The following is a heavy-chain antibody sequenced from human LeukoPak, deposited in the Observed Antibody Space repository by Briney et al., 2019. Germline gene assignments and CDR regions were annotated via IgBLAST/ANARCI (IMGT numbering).Heavy chain of an antibody. V-gene: IGHV3-23*01. CDR3: AKSLESTNYYYHMDV. J-gene: IGHJ6*03. CDR1: GFTFSSYW. D-gene: IGHD2-2*01. Sequence: PGGSLRLSCAASGFTFSSYWMSWVRQAPGKGLEWVSAISGSGGSTYYADSVKGRFTISRDNSKSTLYLQTNSLRAEDTAVYYCAKSLESTNYYYHMDVWGKGTTVTISS. CDR2: ISGSGGST.